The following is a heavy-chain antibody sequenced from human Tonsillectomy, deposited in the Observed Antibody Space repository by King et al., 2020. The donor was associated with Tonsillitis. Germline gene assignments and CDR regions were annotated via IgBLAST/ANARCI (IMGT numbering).Heavy chain of an antibody. CDR2: IYYSGST. V-gene: IGHV4-39*01. D-gene: IGHD5-18*01. CDR3: ASLVRRGYSYGIAY. CDR1: GGSISSSSYY. J-gene: IGHJ4*02. Sequence: LQLQESGPGLVKPSETLSLTCTVSGGSISSSSYYWGWIRQPPGKGLEWIGSIYYSGSTYYNPSLKSRVTISVDTSKNQFSLKLSSVTAADTAVYYCASLVRRGYSYGIAYWGQGTLVTVSS.